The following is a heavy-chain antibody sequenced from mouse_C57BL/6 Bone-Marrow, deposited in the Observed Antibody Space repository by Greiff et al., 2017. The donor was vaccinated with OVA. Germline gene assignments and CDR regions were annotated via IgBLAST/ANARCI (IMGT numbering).Heavy chain of an antibody. CDR3: ARDWGLLSYWYFDV. J-gene: IGHJ1*03. V-gene: IGHV3-6*01. Sequence: EVQLVESGPGLVKPSQSLSLTCSVTGYSITSGYYWNWIRQFPGNKLEWMGYISYDGSNNYNPSLKNRISITRDTSKNQFFLKLNSVSTEDTATYYCARDWGLLSYWYFDVWGTGTTVTVSS. CDR2: ISYDGSN. D-gene: IGHD1-1*01. CDR1: GYSITSGYY.